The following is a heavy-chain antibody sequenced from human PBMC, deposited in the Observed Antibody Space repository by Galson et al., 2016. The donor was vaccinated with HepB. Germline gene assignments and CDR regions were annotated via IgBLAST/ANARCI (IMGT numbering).Heavy chain of an antibody. D-gene: IGHD3-16*01. V-gene: IGHV4-34*01. CDR3: ARGWGIVKGFDC. J-gene: IGHJ4*02. CDR1: GGSFGGHS. CDR2: INHSGST. Sequence: SETLSLTCAVYGGSFGGHSWSWIRQPPGKGLEWIGEINHSGSTNYNPSLKSRVTISVDTSKNQFSLKLSSVTAADTSVYYCARGWGIVKGFDCWGQGTLVTVSS.